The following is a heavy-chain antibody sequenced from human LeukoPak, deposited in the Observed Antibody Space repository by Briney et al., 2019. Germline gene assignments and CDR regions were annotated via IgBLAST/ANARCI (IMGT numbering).Heavy chain of an antibody. D-gene: IGHD6-13*01. Sequence: SVKVSCKASGGTFSSYAISWVRQAPGQGLEWMGGIIPIFGTANYAQKFQGRATITADESTSTAYMELSSLRSEDTAVYYCARTHGGIAVAGTEEEFDYWGQGTLVTVSS. CDR2: IIPIFGTA. V-gene: IGHV1-69*13. CDR1: GGTFSSYA. CDR3: ARTHGGIAVAGTEEEFDY. J-gene: IGHJ4*02.